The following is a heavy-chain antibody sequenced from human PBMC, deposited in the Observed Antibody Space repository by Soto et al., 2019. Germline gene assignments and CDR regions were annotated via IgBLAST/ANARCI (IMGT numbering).Heavy chain of an antibody. CDR1: GGSVSSGSYY. CDR2: IYYSGST. CDR3: ARAPRGNYSYPSYFDY. Sequence: SETLSLTCTVSGGSVSSGSYYWSWIRQPPGKGLEWIGYIYYSGSTNYNPSLKSRVTISVDTSKNQFSLKLSSVTAADTAVYFCARAPRGNYSYPSYFDYWGQGTLVTVSS. D-gene: IGHD3-16*02. V-gene: IGHV4-61*01. J-gene: IGHJ4*02.